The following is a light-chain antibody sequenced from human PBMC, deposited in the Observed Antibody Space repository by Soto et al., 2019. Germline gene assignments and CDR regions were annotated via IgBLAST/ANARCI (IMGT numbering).Light chain of an antibody. V-gene: IGKV1-5*03. Sequence: DIQMTQSPSTLSASVGDRVTITCWASQSISTWLAWYLQKPGKAPKLLIYKASSLESGVPSRFSGSGSETEFTLTNSSLQPDSFATSDYQHDSGYPSTFGQGTKVEIK. CDR3: QHDSGYPST. CDR1: QSISTW. J-gene: IGKJ1*01. CDR2: KAS.